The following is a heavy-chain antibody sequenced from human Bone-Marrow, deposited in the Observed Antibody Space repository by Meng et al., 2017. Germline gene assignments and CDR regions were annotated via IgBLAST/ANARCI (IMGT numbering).Heavy chain of an antibody. J-gene: IGHJ5*02. CDR3: ARDRGYGDYNWFDP. CDR1: GYTFTGYY. CDR2: INPNSGGT. Sequence: ASVKVSCKASGYTFTGYYMHWVRQAPGQGLEWMGWINPNSGGTNYAQKFQGRVTMTRDTSISTAYMELSRLRSDDTAVYYCARDRGYGDYNWFDPWGQGTLVTVSS. V-gene: IGHV1-2*02. D-gene: IGHD4-17*01.